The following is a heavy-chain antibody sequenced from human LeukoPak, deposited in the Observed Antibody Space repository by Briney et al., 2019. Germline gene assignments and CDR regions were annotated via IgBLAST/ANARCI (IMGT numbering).Heavy chain of an antibody. D-gene: IGHD6-19*01. CDR1: GFTFSSYS. J-gene: IGHJ4*02. CDR3: ARDRKYSSGWYYFDY. Sequence: PGGSLRLSCAASGFTFSSYSMNWVRQAPGKGREWVSYISSSSSTIYYADSVKGRFPISRDNAKNSLYLQMNSLRAEDTAVYYCARDRKYSSGWYYFDYWGQGTLVTVSS. V-gene: IGHV3-48*01. CDR2: ISSSSSTI.